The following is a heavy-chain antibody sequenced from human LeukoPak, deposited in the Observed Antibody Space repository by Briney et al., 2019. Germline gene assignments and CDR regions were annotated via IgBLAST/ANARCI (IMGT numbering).Heavy chain of an antibody. J-gene: IGHJ4*02. Sequence: GASVKVSCKAAGYTFTSHGFIWLRQAPGQGLEWMGWITVNNGYTKYAQELQGRVTMTTDTSTSTAYMELRSLRSEDTAVYYCARHHDYCSSTSCYQVVDYWGQGTLVTVSS. CDR1: GYTFTSHG. CDR2: ITVNNGYT. V-gene: IGHV1-18*01. D-gene: IGHD2-2*01. CDR3: ARHHDYCSSTSCYQVVDY.